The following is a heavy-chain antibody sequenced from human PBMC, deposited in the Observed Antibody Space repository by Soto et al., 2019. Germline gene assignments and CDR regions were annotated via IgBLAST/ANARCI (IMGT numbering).Heavy chain of an antibody. D-gene: IGHD6-13*01. CDR3: ASQATIAGVSDMDV. V-gene: IGHV4-30-4*01. Sequence: QVQLQESGPGLVKPSQTLSLTCTVSGGSISSGDYYWSWISQPPGKGMEWIGYIYYSGSTYYNPSLKSRVTISVDTSKNQVSLKLSSVTAAETAVYYWASQATIAGVSDMDVWGQGTTVTVSS. CDR2: IYYSGST. J-gene: IGHJ6*02. CDR1: GGSISSGDYY.